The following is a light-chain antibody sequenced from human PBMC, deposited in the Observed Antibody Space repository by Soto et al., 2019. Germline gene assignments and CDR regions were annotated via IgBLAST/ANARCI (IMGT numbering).Light chain of an antibody. V-gene: IGLV2-14*01. CDR2: EVT. CDR3: AAWDDRHVV. Sequence: QSALTQPASVSGSPGQSITISCTGTTSDVGSHNFVSWYQQLPGKAPKLLIYEVTNRPSGTSNRFSGSKSGNTASLTISGLQAEDEADYYCAAWDDRHVVFGGGTKVTVL. J-gene: IGLJ2*01. CDR1: TSDVGSHNF.